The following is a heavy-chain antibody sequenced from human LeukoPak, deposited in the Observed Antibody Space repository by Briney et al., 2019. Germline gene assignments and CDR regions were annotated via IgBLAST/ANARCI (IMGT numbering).Heavy chain of an antibody. Sequence: GGSLRLSCAASGFTFSSYGMHWVRQAPGKGLEWVAFIRYDGSNKYYADSVKGRFTISRDNSKNTLYLQMNSLRAEDTAVFYCAKRDSSGSYYFDYWGQGTLVTVSS. CDR2: IRYDGSNK. D-gene: IGHD3-22*01. J-gene: IGHJ4*02. CDR3: AKRDSSGSYYFDY. CDR1: GFTFSSYG. V-gene: IGHV3-30*02.